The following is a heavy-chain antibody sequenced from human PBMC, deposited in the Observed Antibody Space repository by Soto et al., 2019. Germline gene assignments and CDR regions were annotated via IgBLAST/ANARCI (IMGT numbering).Heavy chain of an antibody. D-gene: IGHD2-15*01. CDR1: GGSISSGNYY. V-gene: IGHV4-30-4*01. CDR3: ATMGTPATGLYFFDY. Sequence: ASATLSLTCTVSGGSISSGNYYWSWIRQPPGKGLEWIGFISYSGSTYYSTSLKSRVTISVDTSKSQFSLNLSFVTAADTAVYYCATMGTPATGLYFFDYWGQGTLVTVSS. CDR2: ISYSGST. J-gene: IGHJ4*02.